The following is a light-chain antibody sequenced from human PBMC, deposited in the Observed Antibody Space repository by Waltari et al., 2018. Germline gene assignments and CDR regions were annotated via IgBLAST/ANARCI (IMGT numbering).Light chain of an antibody. J-gene: IGLJ1*01. CDR1: RSDVGGSNY. CDR2: EVS. CDR3: VSYISSNGYV. Sequence: QSALTQPASVSGSPGQSITISCTGTRSDVGGSNYVSWYQQHPNKVPKLLIYEVSDRPSGISYRFSGSKSGNTASLTISGLQAEDEADYYCVSYISSNGYVFGTGTKVTVL. V-gene: IGLV2-14*01.